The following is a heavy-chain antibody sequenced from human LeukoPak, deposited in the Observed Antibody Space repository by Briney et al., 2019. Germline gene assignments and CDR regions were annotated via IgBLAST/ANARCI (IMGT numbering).Heavy chain of an antibody. D-gene: IGHD6-19*01. CDR3: AMAFIAVAGQVN. V-gene: IGHV3-23*01. Sequence: GGSLRLSCTASGFTFNNYAMSWVRQAPGKGLEWVSGISASGGSTYYADSVKGRFTISRDNSKNTLYLQMNSLRAEDTAVYYCAMAFIAVAGQVNWGQGTLVTVSS. CDR1: GFTFNNYA. CDR2: ISASGGST. J-gene: IGHJ4*02.